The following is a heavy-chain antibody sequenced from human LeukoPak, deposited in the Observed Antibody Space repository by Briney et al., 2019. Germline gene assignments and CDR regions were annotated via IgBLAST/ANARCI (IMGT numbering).Heavy chain of an antibody. CDR1: GFTFRSHG. Sequence: GGSLRLSCAASGFTFRSHGMNWVRQAPGKGLEWVANIKQDGSEKYYVDSVKGRFTISRDNAKNSLYLQMNSLRAEDTAVYYCARAVGYSGFSDYWGQGTLVTVSS. CDR3: ARAVGYSGFSDY. V-gene: IGHV3-7*01. J-gene: IGHJ4*02. D-gene: IGHD5-12*01. CDR2: IKQDGSEK.